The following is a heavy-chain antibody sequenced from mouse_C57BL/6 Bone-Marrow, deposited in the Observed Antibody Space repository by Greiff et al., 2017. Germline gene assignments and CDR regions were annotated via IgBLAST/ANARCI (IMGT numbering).Heavy chain of an antibody. J-gene: IGHJ2*01. CDR2: IHPNSGST. Sequence: QVQLQQPGAELVKPGASVKLSCKASGYTFTSYWMHWVKQRPGQGLEWIGMIHPNSGSTNYNEKFKSKATLTVDTSSSTAYMQLSSLTSEDSAVYYCARVRGGLGYGDLGYWGQGTNLTVSS. D-gene: IGHD2-2*01. CDR3: ARVRGGLGYGDLGY. V-gene: IGHV1-64*01. CDR1: GYTFTSYW.